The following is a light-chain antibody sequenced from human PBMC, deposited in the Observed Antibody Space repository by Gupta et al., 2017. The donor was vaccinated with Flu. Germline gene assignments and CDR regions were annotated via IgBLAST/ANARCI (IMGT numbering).Light chain of an antibody. CDR3: QQDKNWPPLT. CDR2: GAS. CDR1: QSVSSN. J-gene: IGKJ4*01. Sequence: ATLSVSPGERATLSCRASQSVSSNLAWYQQKPGQAPRLLIYGASTRGTGIPARFSGSGYGTEFTLTISSLQSEDFAVYYCQQDKNWPPLTFGGGTKVEIK. V-gene: IGKV3-15*01.